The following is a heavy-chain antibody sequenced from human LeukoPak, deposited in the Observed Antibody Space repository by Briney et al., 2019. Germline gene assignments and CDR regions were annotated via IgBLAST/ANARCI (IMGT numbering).Heavy chain of an antibody. J-gene: IGHJ4*02. CDR3: ARHESCSNGVCYQINS. CDR2: IYPGDSDT. D-gene: IGHD2-8*01. CDR1: GYSFLGYW. V-gene: IGHV5-51*01. Sequence: GESLKISCKGSGYSFLGYWIGWVRQMPGKGLEWLGIIYPGDSDTRYSPSFQGQVTISADKSISTAYLQWSSLKASDTAMYYCARHESCSNGVCYQINSWGQGTLVTVSS.